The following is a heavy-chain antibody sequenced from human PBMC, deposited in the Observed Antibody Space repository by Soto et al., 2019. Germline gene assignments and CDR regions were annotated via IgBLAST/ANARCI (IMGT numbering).Heavy chain of an antibody. D-gene: IGHD6-6*01. V-gene: IGHV4-30-2*01. CDR3: ARGSSSYYDYGMDV. CDR2: IYDSGST. J-gene: IGHJ6*02. Sequence: SETLSLTCAVSGDSISRGGYSWTWIRQPPGKALEWIGNIYDSGSTSYNPSLKSRVTISVDRSKNQFSLKLMSVTAADTAVYFCARGSSSYYDYGMDVWGQGTTVTVSS. CDR1: GDSISRGGYS.